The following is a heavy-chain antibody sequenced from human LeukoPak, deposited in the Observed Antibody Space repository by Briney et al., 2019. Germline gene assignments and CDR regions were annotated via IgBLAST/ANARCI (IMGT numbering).Heavy chain of an antibody. V-gene: IGHV3-30*18. CDR3: ANAPRAAGTYPSYWAYGMDV. D-gene: IGHD6-13*01. CDR1: GFTFSSYG. Sequence: PGGSLRLSCAASGFTFSSYGMHWVRQAPGKGLEWVAVISYDGSNKYYADSVKGRFTISRDNSKNTLYLQMNSLRAEDTAVYYCANAPRAAGTYPSYWAYGMDVWGQGTTVTVSS. J-gene: IGHJ6*02. CDR2: ISYDGSNK.